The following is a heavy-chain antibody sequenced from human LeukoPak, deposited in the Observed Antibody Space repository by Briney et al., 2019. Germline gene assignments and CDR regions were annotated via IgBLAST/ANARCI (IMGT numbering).Heavy chain of an antibody. CDR2: IYSGGST. D-gene: IGHD3-22*01. CDR3: AKNHNSNGYHTDDAFDV. J-gene: IGHJ3*01. Sequence: GGSLRLSCAASGFTVSSNYMSWVRQAPGKGLEWVSLIYSGGSTYYADSVKGRFTISRDNSKNTLYLQMNSLRAEDTAVYYCAKNHNSNGYHTDDAFDVWGQGTMVTVSS. V-gene: IGHV3-53*01. CDR1: GFTVSSNY.